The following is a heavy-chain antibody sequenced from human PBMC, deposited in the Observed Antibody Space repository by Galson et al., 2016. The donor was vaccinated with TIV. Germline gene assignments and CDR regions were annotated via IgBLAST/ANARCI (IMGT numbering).Heavy chain of an antibody. CDR3: ARGYWFASGNLADY. V-gene: IGHV3-13*01. CDR2: ISIGGDT. J-gene: IGHJ4*02. Sequence: SLRLSCAASGFTFSSHDMHWVRQAIGKGLEWVSTISIGGDTYYRDSVKGRFTISRENAKNSLYLQINSLRAGYSAVYYCARGYWFASGNLADYWGQGTQGTVSS. D-gene: IGHD3-10*01. CDR1: GFTFSSHD.